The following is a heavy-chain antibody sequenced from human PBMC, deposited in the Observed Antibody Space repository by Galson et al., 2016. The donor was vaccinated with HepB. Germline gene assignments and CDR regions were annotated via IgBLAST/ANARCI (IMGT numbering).Heavy chain of an antibody. D-gene: IGHD2-15*01. CDR1: GYSFTGYA. CDR2: INTDNGNT. Sequence: SVKVSCKASGYSFTGYAMHWVRQAPGQRLEWMGWINTDNGNTKYSQKFQGRVTITRDTSASTAFMELSSLRPDDTAVYFCAKGLGAFGGFRQDAFDIWGQGTMVTVSS. J-gene: IGHJ3*02. V-gene: IGHV1-3*04. CDR3: AKGLGAFGGFRQDAFDI.